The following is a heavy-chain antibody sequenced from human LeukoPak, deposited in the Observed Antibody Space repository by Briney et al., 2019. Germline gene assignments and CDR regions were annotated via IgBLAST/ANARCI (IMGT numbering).Heavy chain of an antibody. D-gene: IGHD2-15*01. CDR2: IDPSDSYT. CDR1: AYSLTSYW. J-gene: IGHJ4*02. Sequence: GESLRISCNGAAYSLTSYWINWVSQMPEKGLEWMGRIDPSDSYTNYGPSFQGHVTISADKSISTAYLQWSSLKASDTAMYFCARRPRDCSVGHCYSFDYWGQGTLVTVSS. CDR3: ARRPRDCSVGHCYSFDY. V-gene: IGHV5-10-1*01.